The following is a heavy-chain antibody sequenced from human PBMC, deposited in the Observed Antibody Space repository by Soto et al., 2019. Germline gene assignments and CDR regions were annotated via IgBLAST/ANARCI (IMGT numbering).Heavy chain of an antibody. CDR2: VSGSGGTT. CDR3: AKDGRRVGPTLNGLAS. D-gene: IGHD1-26*01. J-gene: IGHJ5*01. Sequence: EVQLMESGGGLVQPGESLRLSCVVSGLSLSGYALSWVRQAPGKGLEWVSAVSGSGGTTYYADSVKGRFTISRDNSKNTLYLQMSGLRVEDTAKYFCAKDGRRVGPTLNGLASWGQGTQVTVTS. CDR1: GLSLSGYA. V-gene: IGHV3-23*01.